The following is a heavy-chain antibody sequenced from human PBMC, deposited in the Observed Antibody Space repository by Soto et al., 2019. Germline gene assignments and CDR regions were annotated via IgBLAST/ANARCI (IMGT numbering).Heavy chain of an antibody. J-gene: IGHJ4*02. Sequence: EVQLLESGGGLVQPGGSLRLSCAASGFTFSSYAMNWVRQAPGKGLEWDSVITGSGDSTYYADSVKGRFTISRDNSKNALYVQMISLRAEDTAVYYCAKAISGYNAPLDHWGQGTRVTVSS. CDR1: GFTFSSYA. V-gene: IGHV3-23*01. CDR2: ITGSGDST. CDR3: AKAISGYNAPLDH. D-gene: IGHD1-20*01.